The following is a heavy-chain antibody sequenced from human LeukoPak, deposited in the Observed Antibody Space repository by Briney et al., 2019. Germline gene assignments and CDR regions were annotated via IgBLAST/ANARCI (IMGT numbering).Heavy chain of an antibody. V-gene: IGHV3-33*01. CDR2: IWYDGSNK. Sequence: PGGSLGLSCAASGFTFSSYGMHWVRQAPGKGLEWVAVIWYDGSNKYYADSVKGRFTISRDNSKNTLYLQMNSLRAEDTAVYYCARAIYGSGSYYKYYYGMDVWGQGTTVTVSS. J-gene: IGHJ6*02. CDR3: ARAIYGSGSYYKYYYGMDV. D-gene: IGHD3-10*01. CDR1: GFTFSSYG.